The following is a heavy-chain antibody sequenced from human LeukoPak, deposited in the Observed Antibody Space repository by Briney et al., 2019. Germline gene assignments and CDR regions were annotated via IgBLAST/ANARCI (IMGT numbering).Heavy chain of an antibody. D-gene: IGHD4-17*01. J-gene: IGHJ4*02. V-gene: IGHV3-30-3*01. Sequence: PGGSLRLSCAASGFTFSSYAMHWVRQAPGKGLEWVAVISYDGSNKYYADSVKGRFTISRDNSKNTLYLQMNSLRAEDTAVYYCARMMDDYGDYGGPFDSWGRGTLVTVSS. CDR1: GFTFSSYA. CDR3: ARMMDDYGDYGGPFDS. CDR2: ISYDGSNK.